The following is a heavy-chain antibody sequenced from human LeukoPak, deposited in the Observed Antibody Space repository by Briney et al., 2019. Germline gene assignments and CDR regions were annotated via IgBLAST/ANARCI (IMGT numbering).Heavy chain of an antibody. CDR2: INAGNGNT. CDR1: GYTFTSYA. Sequence: GASVKVSCKASGYTFTSYAMHWVRQAPGQRPEWMGWINAGNGNTKYSQKFQGRVTIPRDTSASTAYMALSSLRSEDTAVYYCARADGYHVGDYFDYWGQGTLVTVSS. CDR3: ARADGYHVGDYFDY. J-gene: IGHJ4*02. D-gene: IGHD5-24*01. V-gene: IGHV1-3*01.